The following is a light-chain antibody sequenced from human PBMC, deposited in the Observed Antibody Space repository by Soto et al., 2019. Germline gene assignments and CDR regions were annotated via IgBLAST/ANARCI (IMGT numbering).Light chain of an antibody. J-gene: IGKJ3*01. V-gene: IGKV3-20*01. CDR3: QQYGSSPFT. CDR2: GAS. Sequence: EIVLTQSPGTLSLSPGERATLSCRASPSVSSSYLAWYQQKPGQAPRLLIYGASSRATGIPDRFSGSGSGTDFTLTISRLEPEDFAVYNCQQYGSSPFTFGPGTKVDIK. CDR1: PSVSSSY.